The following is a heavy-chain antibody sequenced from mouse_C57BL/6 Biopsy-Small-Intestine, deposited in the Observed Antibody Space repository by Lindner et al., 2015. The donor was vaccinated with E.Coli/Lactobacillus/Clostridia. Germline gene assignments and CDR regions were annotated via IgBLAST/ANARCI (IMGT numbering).Heavy chain of an antibody. V-gene: IGHV1-79*01. CDR3: ARSHGGLYYFDY. D-gene: IGHD1-1*01. CDR2: VTVYNLHT. Sequence: SVKVSCKASGYSFTTYGISWVRQVPGQGLEWMGWVTVYNLHTDYSEKVQGRVTITTDLSTKTVYMDLRGLRSDDTAVYYCARSHGGLYYFDYWGQGTLVSVSS. J-gene: IGHJ2*01. CDR1: GYSFTTYG.